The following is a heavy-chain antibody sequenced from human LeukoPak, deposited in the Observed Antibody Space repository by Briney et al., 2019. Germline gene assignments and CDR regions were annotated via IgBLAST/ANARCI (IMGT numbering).Heavy chain of an antibody. CDR1: GGSISTFY. D-gene: IGHD3-3*01. Sequence: SETLSLTCTVSGGSISTFYWSWIRQRPGKGLEWIGYIYYSGTTNYNPSLKSRVTISEDMSKSQFSLNLSSVTAADTALYYCARHGPLYDIWSAQFYFDYWGQGTLVAVSS. V-gene: IGHV4-59*08. CDR3: ARHGPLYDIWSAQFYFDY. J-gene: IGHJ4*02. CDR2: IYYSGTT.